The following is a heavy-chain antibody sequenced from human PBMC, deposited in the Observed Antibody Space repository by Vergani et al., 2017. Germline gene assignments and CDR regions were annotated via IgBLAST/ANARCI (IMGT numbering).Heavy chain of an antibody. CDR3: ARWGNEKRLDS. V-gene: IGHV3-30*02. D-gene: IGHD1-1*01. J-gene: IGHJ5*01. CDR1: GFSFSSYG. CDR2: IRYDGSDK. Sequence: QVQLVESGGGVVQPGGSLRLSCAASGFSFSSYGMHWVRQAPGKGLEWVAFIRYDGSDKYYADSVKGRFTISRDNSKNTLYLQMNSLRPEDTAVYYCARWGNEKRLDSWGQGTLVTVSS.